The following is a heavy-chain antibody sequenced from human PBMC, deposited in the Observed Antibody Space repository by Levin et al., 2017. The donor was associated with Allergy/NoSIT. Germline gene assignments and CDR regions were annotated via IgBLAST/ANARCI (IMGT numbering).Heavy chain of an antibody. CDR1: GGSFSGYY. J-gene: IGHJ6*02. CDR3: ARGMIRGTRVYYGMDV. Sequence: GSLRLSCAVYGGSFSGYYWNWIRQPPGKGLEWIGEINHSGGTDYNPSLRSRVTISEDTSENQFSLKLTSVTAADTAVYYCARGMIRGTRVYYGMDVWGQGTTVTVSS. D-gene: IGHD1-7*01. CDR2: INHSGGT. V-gene: IGHV4-34*01.